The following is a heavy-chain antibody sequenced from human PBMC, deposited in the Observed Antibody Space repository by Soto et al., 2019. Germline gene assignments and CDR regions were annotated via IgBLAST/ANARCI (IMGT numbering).Heavy chain of an antibody. D-gene: IGHD2-15*01. V-gene: IGHV1-18*01. CDR1: GYTFTTFS. Sequence: VQLVQSGAEVKRPGASVNVSCKASGYTFTTFSIGWVRQAPGQGLEWMGWISAYNGNREYTQKFQGRVTMTTDTSTSTAYLALRSRRSDDSAVYYCTRNNGVVVPAVGDFDYWGQGTLVTVSS. CDR3: TRNNGVVVPAVGDFDY. CDR2: ISAYNGNR. J-gene: IGHJ4*02.